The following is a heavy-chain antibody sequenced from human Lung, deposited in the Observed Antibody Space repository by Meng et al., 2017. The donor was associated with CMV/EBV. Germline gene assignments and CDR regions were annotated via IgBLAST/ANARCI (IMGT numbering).Heavy chain of an antibody. J-gene: IGHJ6*02. Sequence: GEXXTISCAASGFTFSSYSMNWVRQAPGKGLEWVSSISSSSSYIYYADSVKGRFTISRDNAKNSLYLQMNSLRAEDTAVYYCARCQLAEDYYGMDVWGQGXTVTVSS. CDR3: ARCQLAEDYYGMDV. V-gene: IGHV3-21*01. D-gene: IGHD2-2*01. CDR1: GFTFSSYS. CDR2: ISSSSSYI.